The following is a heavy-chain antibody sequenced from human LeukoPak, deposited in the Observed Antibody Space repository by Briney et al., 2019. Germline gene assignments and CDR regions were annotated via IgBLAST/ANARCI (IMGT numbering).Heavy chain of an antibody. CDR1: GFTFSSYG. V-gene: IGHV3-30*02. CDR3: ARDPSGWLKGAFDI. J-gene: IGHJ3*02. D-gene: IGHD6-19*01. Sequence: GGSLRLSCAASGFTFSSYGMHWVRQAPGKGLEWVAFIRYDGSNKYYADSVKGRFTISRDNSKNTLYLQMNSLRAEDTAVYYCARDPSGWLKGAFDIWGQGTMVTVSS. CDR2: IRYDGSNK.